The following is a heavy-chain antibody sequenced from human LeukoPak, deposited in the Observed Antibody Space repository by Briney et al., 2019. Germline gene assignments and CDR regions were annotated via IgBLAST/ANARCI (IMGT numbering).Heavy chain of an antibody. CDR2: IHHSGST. J-gene: IGHJ4*02. V-gene: IGHV4-38-2*02. CDR1: AYSISSGSY. CDR3: ARALGVVIYFDY. Sequence: SSETLSLTCTVSAYSISSGSYWGWIRQPPGKGLEWIGSIHHSGSTYYNPSLKSRVTISVDTSKNQLSLKLSSVTAADTAVYYCARALGVVIYFDYWGQGTLVTVSS. D-gene: IGHD3-3*01.